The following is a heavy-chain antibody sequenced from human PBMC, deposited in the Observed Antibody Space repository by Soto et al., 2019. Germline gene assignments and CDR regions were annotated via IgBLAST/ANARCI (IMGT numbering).Heavy chain of an antibody. CDR2: ITWNSRVL. D-gene: IGHD3-3*01. J-gene: IGHJ4*02. V-gene: IGHV3-9*01. Sequence: PGGSLRLSCVVTGLNFDDFAMHWVRQAPGKGLEWVSGITWNSRVLAYADSVKGRFTISRDNARNSLYLQMDSLRDEDTALYYCAKGRYDFWSPYCFDSWGQGTLVTVSS. CDR1: GLNFDDFA. CDR3: AKGRYDFWSPYCFDS.